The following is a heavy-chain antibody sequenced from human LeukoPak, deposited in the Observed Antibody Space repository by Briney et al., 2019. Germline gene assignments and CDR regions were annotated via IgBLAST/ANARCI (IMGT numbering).Heavy chain of an antibody. CDR2: IYYSGST. D-gene: IGHD1-1*01. CDR3: ARRAGWKDFYYFDY. V-gene: IGHV4-31*03. J-gene: IGHJ4*02. Sequence: SQTLSLTCTVSGGSITSGGYYWSWIRQHPERGLEWIGYIYYSGSTYYIPSLKSRVTISVDTSKNQFSLKLSSLTAADTAVYYCARRAGWKDFYYFDYWGQGTLVTVSS. CDR1: GGSITSGGYY.